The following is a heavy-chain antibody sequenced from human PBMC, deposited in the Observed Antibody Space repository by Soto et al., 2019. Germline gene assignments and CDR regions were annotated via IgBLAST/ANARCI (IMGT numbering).Heavy chain of an antibody. CDR2: IYYSGST. V-gene: IGHV4-59*08. D-gene: IGHD1-1*01. CDR3: ARRYGYSFDY. CDR1: GGSISSYY. Sequence: QVQLQESGPGLVKPSETLSLTCTVSGGSISSYYWSWIRQPPGKGLEWIGYIYYSGSTNYNPSLKSRVTISVDTSKNLFSLKLSYVTAADTAVYYCARRYGYSFDYWGQGTLVTVSS. J-gene: IGHJ4*02.